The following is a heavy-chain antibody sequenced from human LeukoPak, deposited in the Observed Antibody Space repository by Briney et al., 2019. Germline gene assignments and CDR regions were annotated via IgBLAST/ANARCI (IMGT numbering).Heavy chain of an antibody. D-gene: IGHD1-26*01. CDR2: INPSGGST. CDR3: ARELGGLRGSYSLDY. J-gene: IGHJ4*02. Sequence: EASVKVSCKASGYTFTSYYMHWVRQAPGQGLELMGIINPSGGSTSYAQKFQGRVTMTRDMSTSTVYMELSSLRSEDTAVYYCARELGGLRGSYSLDYWGQGTLVTVSS. CDR1: GYTFTSYY. V-gene: IGHV1-46*01.